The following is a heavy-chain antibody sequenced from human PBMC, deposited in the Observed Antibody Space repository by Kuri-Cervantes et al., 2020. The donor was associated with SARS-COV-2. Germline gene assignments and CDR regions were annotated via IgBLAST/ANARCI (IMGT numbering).Heavy chain of an antibody. Sequence: GESLKISFAASGFTFSSYEMNWVRQAPGKGLEWVSYISSSGSTIYYADSVKGRFTISRDNAKNSLYLQMNSLRAEDTAVYHCARGDSSGYLYYFDYWGQGTLVTVSS. D-gene: IGHD3-22*01. J-gene: IGHJ4*02. CDR3: ARGDSSGYLYYFDY. CDR1: GFTFSSYE. CDR2: ISSSGSTI. V-gene: IGHV3-48*03.